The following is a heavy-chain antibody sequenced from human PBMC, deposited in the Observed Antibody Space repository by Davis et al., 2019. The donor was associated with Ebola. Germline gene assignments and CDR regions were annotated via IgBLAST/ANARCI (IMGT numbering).Heavy chain of an antibody. D-gene: IGHD1-26*01. Sequence: GESLKISCAASGFTFSSYAMSWFRQAPGKGLEWVSAISGSGGSTYYADSVKGRFTISRDNSKNTLYLQMNSLRAEDTAVYYCAKWSGSRDYWGQGTLVTVSS. J-gene: IGHJ4*02. CDR2: ISGSGGST. CDR1: GFTFSSYA. CDR3: AKWSGSRDY. V-gene: IGHV3-23*01.